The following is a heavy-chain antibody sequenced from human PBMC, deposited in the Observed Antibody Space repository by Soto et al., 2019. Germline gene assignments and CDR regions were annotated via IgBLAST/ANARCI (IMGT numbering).Heavy chain of an antibody. CDR3: AKVGWGLNCFDP. CDR1: GFTFSGSG. Sequence: QVQLVESGGGVVQPGRSLRLSCAASGFTFSGSGMHWVRQAPGKGLEWLATISYDGSNKYYADSVKGRFTISRDNSKNTLYLQMDSLRAEDTAVYYCAKVGWGLNCFDPWGQGTLVTVS. CDR2: ISYDGSNK. D-gene: IGHD7-27*01. V-gene: IGHV3-30*18. J-gene: IGHJ5*02.